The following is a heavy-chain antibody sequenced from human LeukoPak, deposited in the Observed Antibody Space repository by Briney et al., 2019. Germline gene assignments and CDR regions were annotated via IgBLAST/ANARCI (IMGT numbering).Heavy chain of an antibody. J-gene: IGHJ4*02. CDR1: VFTFSSFW. V-gene: IGHV3-7*01. CDR3: PPARRGGLSLP. CDR2: IHQDGSEK. Sequence: GGSLRLSCAASVFTFSSFWMTWVGQAPGKGLESVANIHQDGSEKYYVDSVKGRFTISRDNAKNSLYLEMNSLRAEDTAVYYCPPARRGGLSLPWGQGTLVTVSS.